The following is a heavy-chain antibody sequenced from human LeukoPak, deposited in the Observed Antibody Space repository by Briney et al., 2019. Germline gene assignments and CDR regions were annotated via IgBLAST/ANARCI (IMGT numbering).Heavy chain of an antibody. Sequence: ASETLSLTCTVSGGSISSYYWSWIRQPPGKGLEWIGYIYCSGSTNYNPSLKSRVTISVDTSKNQFSLKLSSVTAADTAVYYCARGKYSSGWYYFDYWGQGTLVTVSS. CDR1: GGSISSYY. V-gene: IGHV4-59*01. CDR2: IYCSGST. CDR3: ARGKYSSGWYYFDY. J-gene: IGHJ4*02. D-gene: IGHD6-19*01.